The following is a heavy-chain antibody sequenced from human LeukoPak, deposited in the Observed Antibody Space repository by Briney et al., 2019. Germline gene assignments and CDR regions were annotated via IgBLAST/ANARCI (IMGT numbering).Heavy chain of an antibody. D-gene: IGHD7-27*01. CDR3: ARGPPNWGFDF. CDR1: GYTFTSFD. V-gene: IGHV1-8*01. CDR2: MKSNNGHT. J-gene: IGHJ4*02. Sequence: GASVKVSCKASGYTFTSFDFNWVRQATGQGLEWMGWMKSNNGHTGYAQKFQGRVTMTRDTSISTAYMELSSLTFEDTAIYYCARGPPNWGFDFWGQGALVTVSS.